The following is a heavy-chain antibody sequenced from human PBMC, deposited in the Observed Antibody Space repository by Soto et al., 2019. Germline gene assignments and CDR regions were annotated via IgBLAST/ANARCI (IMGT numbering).Heavy chain of an antibody. D-gene: IGHD6-19*01. Sequence: PGGSLRLSSAASGFTFSSYSMNWVRQAPGKGLEWVSYISSSGSSIFYADSVKGRFTISRDNAKNSLYLQMNSLRVEDTALYYCARVAVAYSSGWYDYWGQGTLVTVSS. V-gene: IGHV3-48*01. CDR3: ARVAVAYSSGWYDY. CDR2: ISSSGSSI. CDR1: GFTFSSYS. J-gene: IGHJ4*02.